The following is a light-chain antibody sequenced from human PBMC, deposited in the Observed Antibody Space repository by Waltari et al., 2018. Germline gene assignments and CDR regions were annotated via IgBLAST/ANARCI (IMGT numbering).Light chain of an antibody. J-gene: IGLJ3*02. CDR1: VLSKKY. CDR2: KDT. CDR3: YSAADNNWV. V-gene: IGLV3-27*01. Sequence: SSELRQPSSVSVSPRQTARITCSGDVLSKKYGRWLQHKPGQAPVLVIYKDTERPSGIPGRFSGSNSGTTVTLTISGVLPEDEADYYCYSAADNNWVFGGGTTLTVL.